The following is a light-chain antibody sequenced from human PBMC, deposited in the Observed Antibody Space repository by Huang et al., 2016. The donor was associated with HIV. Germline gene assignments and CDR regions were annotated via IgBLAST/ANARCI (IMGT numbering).Light chain of an antibody. Sequence: DIQMTQSLSSLSSSVGDRVTITCWASQRISTYLPWYHQKPGKAPTLLIYAASTMQSGIPSRFSGSGSGTEFTLTISSLQSEDLGTYYCQQNYGGPLYTFGQGTKLEI. CDR3: QQNYGGPLYT. V-gene: IGKV1-39*01. CDR1: QRISTY. J-gene: IGKJ2*01. CDR2: AAS.